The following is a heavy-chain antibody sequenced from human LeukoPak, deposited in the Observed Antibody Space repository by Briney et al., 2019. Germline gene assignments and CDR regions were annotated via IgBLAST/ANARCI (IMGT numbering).Heavy chain of an antibody. CDR3: ARDQQRVELWFGEPGPFDP. CDR2: IIPIFGTA. D-gene: IGHD3-10*01. Sequence: GSSVKVSCKASGGTFSSYAISWVRQAPGQGLEWMGGIIPIFGTANYAQKLQGRVTMTTDTSTSTAYMELRSLRSDDTAVYYCARDQQRVELWFGEPGPFDPWGQGTLVTVSS. V-gene: IGHV1-69*05. CDR1: GGTFSSYA. J-gene: IGHJ5*02.